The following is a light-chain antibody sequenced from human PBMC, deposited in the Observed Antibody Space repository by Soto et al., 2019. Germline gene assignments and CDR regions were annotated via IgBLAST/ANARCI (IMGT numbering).Light chain of an antibody. CDR1: QSVSSN. CDR2: GAS. Sequence: EIVMTQSPATLSVSPGERATLSCRASQSVSSNLAWYQQNPGQAPRLLIYGASTRATGIPARFSGSGSGTEFTLTISSLQYEDFAFYYCQQYNNWPPLTFGGGTKVEIK. CDR3: QQYNNWPPLT. V-gene: IGKV3-15*01. J-gene: IGKJ4*01.